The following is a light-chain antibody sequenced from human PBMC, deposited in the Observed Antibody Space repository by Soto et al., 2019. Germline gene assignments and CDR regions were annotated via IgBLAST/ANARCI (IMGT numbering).Light chain of an antibody. J-gene: IGKJ5*01. CDR1: QSVSSY. CDR2: DAS. Sequence: EIVMTQSPATLSVSPGERATLSCRASQSVSSYLAWYQQKPGQAPRLLIYDASNRATGIPARFSGSGSGTDFTLTISSLEPEDFAVYYCQQRSNWPPITSGQGTRLEIK. V-gene: IGKV3-11*01. CDR3: QQRSNWPPIT.